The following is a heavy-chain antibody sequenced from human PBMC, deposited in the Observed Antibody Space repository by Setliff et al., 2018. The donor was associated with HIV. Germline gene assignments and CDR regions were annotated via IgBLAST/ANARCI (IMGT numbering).Heavy chain of an antibody. CDR2: VYYNGDT. CDR3: ARLGYYNLWSGYWTDT. CDR1: DFSIGATSYY. V-gene: IGHV4-39*01. D-gene: IGHD3-3*01. J-gene: IGHJ4*02. Sequence: SETLSLTCNVVDFSIGATSYYWGWIRQPPGKGLQWIGSVYYNGDTKYNPSLKSRLVISVDKTKNQFSLMLNSLTVADTAVYYCARLGYYNLWSGYWTDTWGQGKSVTVSS.